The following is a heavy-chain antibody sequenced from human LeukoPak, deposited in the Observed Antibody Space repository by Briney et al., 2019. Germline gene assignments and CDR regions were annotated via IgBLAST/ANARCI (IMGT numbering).Heavy chain of an antibody. V-gene: IGHV1-18*01. J-gene: IGHJ4*02. D-gene: IGHD2-21*02. CDR1: GYTFTSYG. CDR3: ARDDVPYCGGDCYIDY. Sequence: ASVKVSCKASGYTFTSYGISWVRQAPGQGLEWMGWISAYNGNTNYAQKLQGRVTMTTDTSTSTAYMELRSLRSDDTAVCYCARDDVPYCGGDCYIDYWGQGTLVTVSS. CDR2: ISAYNGNT.